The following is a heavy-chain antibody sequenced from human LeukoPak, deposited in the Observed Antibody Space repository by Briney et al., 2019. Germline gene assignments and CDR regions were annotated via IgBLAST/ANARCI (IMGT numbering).Heavy chain of an antibody. D-gene: IGHD2-15*01. Sequence: SETLSLTCTVSGGSISSYYWSWIRQPPGKGLEWIGYIYYSGSTNYNPSLKSRVTISVDTSKNQFTLKLSSVTAADTAVYYCARHTLVAASSFDYWGRGTLVTVSS. CDR2: IYYSGST. CDR3: ARHTLVAASSFDY. J-gene: IGHJ4*02. CDR1: GGSISSYY. V-gene: IGHV4-59*08.